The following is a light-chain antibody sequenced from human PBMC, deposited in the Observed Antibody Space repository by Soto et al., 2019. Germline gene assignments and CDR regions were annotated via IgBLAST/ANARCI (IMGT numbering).Light chain of an antibody. V-gene: IGKV1-5*03. CDR1: QSISSW. CDR3: QQYNTYPWT. Sequence: DIQMTQSPSTLSASVGDRVTITCRASQSISSWLAWYQQKPGKAPKLLIYKASSVESGVPSRFSGSGYGTEFTLTISSLQPDDFATYYCQQYNTYPWTFGQGTKVEIK. CDR2: KAS. J-gene: IGKJ1*01.